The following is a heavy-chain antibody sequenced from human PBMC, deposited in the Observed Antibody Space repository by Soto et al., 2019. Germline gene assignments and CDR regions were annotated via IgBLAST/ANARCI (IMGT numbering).Heavy chain of an antibody. Sequence: GGSLRLSCAASGFTFTRYSMNWVRQAPGKGLEWVSSISSTTNYIYYADSMKGRFTVSRDSAKNSVYLEMNSLSAEDTAVYYCARESEDLTSNFDYWGQGTLVTVSS. J-gene: IGHJ4*02. CDR3: ARESEDLTSNFDY. V-gene: IGHV3-21*01. CDR2: ISSTTNYI. CDR1: GFTFTRYS.